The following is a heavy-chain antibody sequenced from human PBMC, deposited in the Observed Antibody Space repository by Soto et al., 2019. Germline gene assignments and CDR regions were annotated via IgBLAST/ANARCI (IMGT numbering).Heavy chain of an antibody. CDR3: VKDSVWSFDS. CDR1: GFTFDDYT. J-gene: IGHJ4*02. V-gene: IGHV3-43*01. Sequence: EVQLVESGGVVVQPGGSLRLSCAASGFTFDDYTMHWVRQGPGKGLEWVSFINWNGDDINYADSVKGRFTISRDNSKNSLYLQINNLRPEDTALYYCVKDSVWSFDSWGQGTLVTVSS. D-gene: IGHD6-19*01. CDR2: INWNGDDI.